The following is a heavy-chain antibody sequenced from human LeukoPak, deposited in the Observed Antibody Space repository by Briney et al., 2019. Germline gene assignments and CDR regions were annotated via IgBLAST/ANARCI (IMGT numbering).Heavy chain of an antibody. D-gene: IGHD2-15*01. J-gene: IGHJ6*03. V-gene: IGHV3-53*01. Sequence: GGSLRLSCAASGFTVSSNYMSWVRQAPGKGLEWVSVIYSGGSTYYADSVKGRFTISRDNSKNTLYLQMNSLRAEDTAVYYCARAVVRADYYYYYVDVWGKGTTVTVSS. CDR3: ARAVVRADYYYYYVDV. CDR2: IYSGGST. CDR1: GFTVSSNY.